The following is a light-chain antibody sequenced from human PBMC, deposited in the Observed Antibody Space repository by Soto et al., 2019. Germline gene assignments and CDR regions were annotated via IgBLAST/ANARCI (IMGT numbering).Light chain of an antibody. J-gene: IGLJ2*01. CDR1: SSDVGGYNY. V-gene: IGLV2-8*01. CDR2: EVS. CDR3: SSYAVTNAV. Sequence: QSALTQPPSASGSPGQSVTISCTGTSSDVGGYNYVSWYQQHPGKAPKLIIYEVSKRPSGVPDRFSGSKSGNTASLTVSGLQAEDEADYYCSSYAVTNAVFGGGTKVTVL.